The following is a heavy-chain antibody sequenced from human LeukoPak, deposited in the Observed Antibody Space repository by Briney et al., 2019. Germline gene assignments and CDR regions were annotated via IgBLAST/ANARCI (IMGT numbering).Heavy chain of an antibody. CDR1: AVTVSSNY. CDR3: ARDSYGDYYHY. CDR2: IYSDGST. V-gene: IGHV3-53*01. J-gene: IGHJ4*02. Sequence: GGSLRLSCAASAVTVSSNYMSWVRQAPGQGLEWVSLIYSDGSTYYADSVKGRFTISRDNSKNTLYLQMDSLRAEDTAVYYCARDSYGDYYHYWGQGTLVTVSS. D-gene: IGHD3-22*01.